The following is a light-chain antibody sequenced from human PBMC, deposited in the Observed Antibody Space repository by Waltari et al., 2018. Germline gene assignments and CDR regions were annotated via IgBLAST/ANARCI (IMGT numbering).Light chain of an antibody. CDR2: GKN. CDR3: NSLDSSGNHYVV. CDR1: SLRNYY. J-gene: IGLJ2*01. Sequence: SSELTQDPAVSVALGQTVRITCQGDSLRNYYASWYQQKPGQAPILVIYGKNNRPSGIPDRLCGSSSGNTASLTITGAQAEDDADYDCNSLDSSGNHYVVLGGGTKLTVL. V-gene: IGLV3-19*01.